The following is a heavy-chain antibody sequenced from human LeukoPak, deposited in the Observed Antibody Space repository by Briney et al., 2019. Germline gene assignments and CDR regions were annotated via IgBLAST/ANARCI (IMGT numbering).Heavy chain of an antibody. J-gene: IGHJ6*02. CDR3: ARGIATVRYYGMDV. CDR2: IYYSGST. CDR1: GGSISSCY. Sequence: SETLSLTCTVSGGSISSCYWSWIRQPPGKGLEWIGYIYYSGSTDYNPSLKSRVTISVDTSKNQFSLKLSSVTAADTAVYYCARGIATVRYYGMDVWGQGTTVTVSS. V-gene: IGHV4-59*08. D-gene: IGHD4-11*01.